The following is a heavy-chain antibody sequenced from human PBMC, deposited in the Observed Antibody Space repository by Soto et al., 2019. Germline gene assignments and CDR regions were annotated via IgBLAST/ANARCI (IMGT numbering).Heavy chain of an antibody. CDR1: GFTFSSYA. V-gene: IGHV3-23*01. CDR3: SREVIADYFDY. CDR2: ISGSGDYT. D-gene: IGHD6-13*01. Sequence: GGSLRLSCAASGFTFSSYAMSWVRQTPGKGLEWASGISGSGDYTYFADSVKGRFTISRDNSKNMLYLHMNNVRAEDTAVYFCSREVIADYFDYWGQGTLVTVSS. J-gene: IGHJ4*02.